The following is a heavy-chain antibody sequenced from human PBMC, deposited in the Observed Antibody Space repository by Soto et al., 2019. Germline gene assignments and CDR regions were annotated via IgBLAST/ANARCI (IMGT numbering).Heavy chain of an antibody. CDR3: ARDRSTYGGGGTGEVKENWFDP. CDR1: GGSISRYY. V-gene: IGHV4-59*01. D-gene: IGHD2-8*01. CDR2: AYYSGDT. J-gene: IGHJ5*02. Sequence: QVQLQESGPGVVKASETLSLTCSVSGGSISRYYWSWIRQPPGKGLEWIGYAYYSGDTGYNPSLQSRVTMAGDTSKNQVSLKLTSVTAADTAVYYCARDRSTYGGGGTGEVKENWFDPWGQGALVTVSS.